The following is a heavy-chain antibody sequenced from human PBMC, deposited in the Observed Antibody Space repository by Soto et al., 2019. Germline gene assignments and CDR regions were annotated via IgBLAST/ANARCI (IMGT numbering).Heavy chain of an antibody. CDR3: ARGARAVGTIGRLYIDY. CDR1: GLPFSDYY. D-gene: IGHD1-26*01. CDR2: ISGSSSYT. Sequence: PGVSLRLSCAAAGLPFSDYYMSWIRPTQGKGLEWVSYISGSSSYTNQADSVKGRFTISRDNTKNSLYLQVNSLRAEDTAVYYCARGARAVGTIGRLYIDYWGQRTLVTVSS. J-gene: IGHJ4*02. V-gene: IGHV3-11*05.